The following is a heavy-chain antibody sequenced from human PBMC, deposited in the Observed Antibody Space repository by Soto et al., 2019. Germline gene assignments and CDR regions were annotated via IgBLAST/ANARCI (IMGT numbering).Heavy chain of an antibody. CDR1: GFTFSSYT. CDR3: ASHPRDSSGYWYYFDY. Sequence: PGGSLRLSCAASGFTFSSYTMNWVRQAPGKGLEWVSSISSSSSYKDYADSVKGRFTISRDNAKNSLYLQMNSLRAEDTAVYYCASHPRDSSGYWYYFDYWGQGTLVTVSS. D-gene: IGHD3-22*01. V-gene: IGHV3-21*01. CDR2: ISSSSSYK. J-gene: IGHJ4*02.